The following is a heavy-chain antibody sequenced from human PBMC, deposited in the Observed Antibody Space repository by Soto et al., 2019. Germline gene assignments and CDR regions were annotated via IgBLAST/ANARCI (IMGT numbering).Heavy chain of an antibody. Sequence: PGGSLRLSCAASGFTFSSYGMHWVRQAPGKGLEWVAVISYDGSNKYYADSVKGRFTISRDNSKNTLYLQMNSLRAEDTAVYYCAKWSCSGGSCSHQPFDYWGQGTLVTVSS. V-gene: IGHV3-30*18. CDR2: ISYDGSNK. CDR3: AKWSCSGGSCSHQPFDY. J-gene: IGHJ4*02. D-gene: IGHD2-15*01. CDR1: GFTFSSYG.